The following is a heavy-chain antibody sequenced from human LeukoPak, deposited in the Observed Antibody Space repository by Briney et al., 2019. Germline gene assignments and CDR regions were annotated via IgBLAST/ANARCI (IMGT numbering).Heavy chain of an antibody. CDR1: GYIFTSYW. Sequence: GESLKISCKGSGYIFTSYWIGWVRQMPGKGLEWMGIIYPGDSDTRYSPSFQGQVTISADKSISTAYLQWSSLKASDTAMYYCARHPPGGPYYYYGMDVWGQGTTVTVSS. CDR2: IYPGDSDT. V-gene: IGHV5-51*01. CDR3: ARHPPGGPYYYYGMDV. J-gene: IGHJ6*02. D-gene: IGHD2-15*01.